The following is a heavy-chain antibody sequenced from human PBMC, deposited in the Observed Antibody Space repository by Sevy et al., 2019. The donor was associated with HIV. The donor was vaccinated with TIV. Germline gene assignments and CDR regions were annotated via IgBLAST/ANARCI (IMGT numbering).Heavy chain of an antibody. CDR1: GGTFSSFV. V-gene: IGHV1-69*11. Sequence: ASVKVSCKASGGTFSSFVITWVRQAPGQGLEWMGRIIPRLGAANHAQRFRGRVTITADDTTNTAYMELSSLRSEDTADYYCATGGGSGWYGNSRFDPWGQGTLVTVSS. J-gene: IGHJ5*02. D-gene: IGHD6-19*01. CDR2: IIPRLGAA. CDR3: ATGGGSGWYGNSRFDP.